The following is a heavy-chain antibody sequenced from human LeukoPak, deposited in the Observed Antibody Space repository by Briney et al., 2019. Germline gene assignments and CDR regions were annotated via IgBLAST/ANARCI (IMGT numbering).Heavy chain of an antibody. CDR3: PRVPHTAMAPFDY. CDR1: GGSFSGYY. D-gene: IGHD5-18*01. V-gene: IGHV4-34*01. Sequence: SETLSLTCAVYGGSFSGYYWSWIRPPPRKGLEWMGEINHSGSTNHNPSLQSRVSQPVPTSMNQTCLMLKSMTDAETAGHYCPRVPHTAMAPFDYWGQGTLVTVSS. CDR2: INHSGST. J-gene: IGHJ4*02.